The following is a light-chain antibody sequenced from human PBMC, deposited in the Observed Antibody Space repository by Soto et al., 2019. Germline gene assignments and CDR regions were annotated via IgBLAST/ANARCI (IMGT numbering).Light chain of an antibody. V-gene: IGKV4-1*01. CDR2: WAS. Sequence: DIVMTQSPDSLAVSLGERATINCKSSQSVLYSSNNKNYLAWYQQKAGQPPKLLIYWASTRESGVPDRFSGSGSGTDFTLTISSLQAEDVAVYYCQQYYSIPYTLGQGTKLEIK. CDR1: QSVLYSSNNKNY. J-gene: IGKJ2*01. CDR3: QQYYSIPYT.